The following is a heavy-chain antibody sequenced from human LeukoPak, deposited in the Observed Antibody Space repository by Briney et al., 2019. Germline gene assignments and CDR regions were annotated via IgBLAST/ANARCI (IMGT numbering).Heavy chain of an antibody. D-gene: IGHD3-10*01. CDR1: GGSISSGDYY. Sequence: PSQTLSLTCTVSGGSISSGDYYWSWIRQPPGKGLVWIGYIYYSGSTYYNPSLKSRVTISVDTSKNQFSLKLSSVTAADTAVYYCARGGSLLWFGELSYYFDYWGQGTLVTVSS. J-gene: IGHJ4*02. CDR2: IYYSGST. V-gene: IGHV4-30-4*08. CDR3: ARGGSLLWFGELSYYFDY.